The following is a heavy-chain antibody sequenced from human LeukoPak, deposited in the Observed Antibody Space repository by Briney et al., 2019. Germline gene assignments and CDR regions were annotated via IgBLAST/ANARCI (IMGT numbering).Heavy chain of an antibody. J-gene: IGHJ3*02. CDR2: ISAYNGNT. Sequence: ASVKVSCKASGYTFTSYGISWVGQAPGQGLEWMGWISAYNGNTNYAQKLQGRVTMTTDTSTSTAYMELRSLRSDDTAVYYCARVLRFLEWYDAFDIWGQGTMVTVSS. D-gene: IGHD3-3*01. CDR1: GYTFTSYG. V-gene: IGHV1-18*01. CDR3: ARVLRFLEWYDAFDI.